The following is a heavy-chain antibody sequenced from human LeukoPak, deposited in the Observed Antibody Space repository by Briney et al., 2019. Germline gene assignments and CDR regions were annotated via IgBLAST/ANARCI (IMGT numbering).Heavy chain of an antibody. CDR2: ISWNSGSI. CDR1: GFTFDGYA. V-gene: IGHV3-9*01. CDR3: ARRASHDYGDYVGGYWYFDL. Sequence: GGSLRLSCAASGFTFDGYAMHWVRQAPGKGLEWVSGISWNSGSIGYADSVKGRFTISRDNAKNSLYLQMNSLRAEDTAVYYCARRASHDYGDYVGGYWYFDLWGRGTLVTVSS. D-gene: IGHD4-17*01. J-gene: IGHJ2*01.